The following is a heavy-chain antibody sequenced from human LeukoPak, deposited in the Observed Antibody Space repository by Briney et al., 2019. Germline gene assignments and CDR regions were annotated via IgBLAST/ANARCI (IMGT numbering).Heavy chain of an antibody. Sequence: ASVKVSCKASGYTFTSYGISWVRQAPGRGLEWMGWISAYNGNTNYAQKLQGRVTMATDTSTSTAYMELRSLRSDDTAVYYCARGKGRGYYDSSGYPLYWGQGTLVTVSS. D-gene: IGHD3-22*01. CDR2: ISAYNGNT. V-gene: IGHV1-18*01. CDR1: GYTFTSYG. J-gene: IGHJ4*02. CDR3: ARGKGRGYYDSSGYPLY.